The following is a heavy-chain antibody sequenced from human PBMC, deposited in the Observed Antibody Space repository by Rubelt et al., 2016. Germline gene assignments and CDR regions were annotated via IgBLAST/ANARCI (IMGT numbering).Heavy chain of an antibody. Sequence: HWVRQAPGKGLEWVAVISYDGTNKYYADSVKGRFTISRDNSKNTLYLQMNSLRAEDTAVYYCARGWVATGNFDYWGQGTLVTVSS. CDR3: ARGWVATGNFDY. J-gene: IGHJ4*02. CDR2: ISYDGTNK. V-gene: IGHV3-30*04. D-gene: IGHD5-12*01.